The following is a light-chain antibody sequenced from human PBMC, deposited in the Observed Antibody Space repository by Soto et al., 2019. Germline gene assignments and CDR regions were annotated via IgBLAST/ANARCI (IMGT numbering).Light chain of an antibody. J-gene: IGLJ1*01. CDR3: SSYSTSSTPDV. CDR1: SSDVGSYNY. CDR2: DVS. Sequence: QSALTQPASVSGSPGQSITISCTGSSSDVGSYNYVSWYQQHPGKAPKLIIYDVSNRPSGVSNRFSGSKSGYTASLTISGLQAEDEADYHCSSYSTSSTPDVFGTGTKLTVL. V-gene: IGLV2-14*01.